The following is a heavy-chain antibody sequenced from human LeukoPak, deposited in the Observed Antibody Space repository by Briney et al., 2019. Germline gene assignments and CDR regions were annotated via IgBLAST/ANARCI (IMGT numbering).Heavy chain of an antibody. D-gene: IGHD3-3*01. CDR1: GFTFSSYS. CDR3: ARDVGGSAYYDFWSGYYSGYFDY. V-gene: IGHV3-21*01. CDR2: ISSSSSYI. J-gene: IGHJ4*02. Sequence: GGSLRLSCAASGFTFSSYSMNWVRQAPGKGLEWVSSISSSSSYIYYADSVKGRFIISRDNAKNSLYLQMNSLRAEDTAVYYCARDVGGSAYYDFWSGYYSGYFDYWGQGTLVTVSS.